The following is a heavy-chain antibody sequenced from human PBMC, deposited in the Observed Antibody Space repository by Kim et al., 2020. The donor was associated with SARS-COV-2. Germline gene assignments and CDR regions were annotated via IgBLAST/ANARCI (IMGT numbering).Heavy chain of an antibody. D-gene: IGHD5-12*01. Sequence: SETLSLTCAVYGGSFSGYYWSWVRQPPGQGLEWIGDINHSCSTNYNPSFTSRVTISVDTSTNQFSLTLSSVTASDTAVYFCSRVVNIVATSLYYYHYYYLDAWGKGTTVTVSS. CDR3: SRVVNIVATSLYYYHYYYLDA. V-gene: IGHV4-34*01. CDR1: GGSFSGYY. CDR2: INHSCST. J-gene: IGHJ6*03.